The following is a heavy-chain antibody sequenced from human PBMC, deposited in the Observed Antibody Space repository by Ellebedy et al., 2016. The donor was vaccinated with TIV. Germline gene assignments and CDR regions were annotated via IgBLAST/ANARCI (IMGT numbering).Heavy chain of an antibody. V-gene: IGHV3-30*02. Sequence: PGGSLRLSCAASGFTFSSYGMHWVRQAPGKGLEWVAFIQYDGRNKYYADSVKGRFTISRGNSKNTLFLQMSSLRAEDTAVYYCAKSGPRLRDDFFDYWGQGTLVTVSS. J-gene: IGHJ4*02. CDR3: AKSGPRLRDDFFDY. CDR2: IQYDGRNK. D-gene: IGHD3-10*01. CDR1: GFTFSSYG.